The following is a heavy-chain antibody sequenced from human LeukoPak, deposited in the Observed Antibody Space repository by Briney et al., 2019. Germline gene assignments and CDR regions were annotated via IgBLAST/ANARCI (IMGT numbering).Heavy chain of an antibody. CDR3: ARGVMAVTALYYYYYGLDV. D-gene: IGHD2-21*02. Sequence: SETLSLTCAVYGGSFRGYYWSWIRQPPGKGLEWIGEINRSGSTNYSPSLQSRVTISLDTSKNQFSLELSSVTAADTAVYYCARGVMAVTALYYYYYGLDVWGRGTPVTVSS. V-gene: IGHV4-34*01. J-gene: IGHJ6*02. CDR1: GGSFRGYY. CDR2: INRSGST.